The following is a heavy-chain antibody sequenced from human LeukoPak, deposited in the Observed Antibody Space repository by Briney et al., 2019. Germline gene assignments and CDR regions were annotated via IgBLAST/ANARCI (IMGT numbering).Heavy chain of an antibody. CDR1: GFTFSSYG. Sequence: PGRSLRLSCAASGFTFSSYGMHWVRQAPGKGLEWVAVISYDGSNKYYADSVKGRFTISRDNSKNTLYLQMNSLRAEDTAVYYCAKVGATTAPSWGQGTPVTVSS. J-gene: IGHJ5*02. CDR3: AKVGATTAPS. V-gene: IGHV3-30*18. D-gene: IGHD1-26*01. CDR2: ISYDGSNK.